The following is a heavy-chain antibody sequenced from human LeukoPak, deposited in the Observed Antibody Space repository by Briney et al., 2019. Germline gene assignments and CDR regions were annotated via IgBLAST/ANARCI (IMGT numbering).Heavy chain of an antibody. J-gene: IGHJ4*02. V-gene: IGHV5-51*01. CDR1: GYSFTSYW. CDR3: ARLPYSSSWYVSFDY. D-gene: IGHD6-13*01. Sequence: GESLKISCKGSGYSFTSYWIGWVRQMPGKGLEWMGIIYPGDSDTRYSPSFQGQITISADKSISTAYLQWSSLKASDTAMYYCARLPYSSSWYVSFDYWGQGTLVTVSS. CDR2: IYPGDSDT.